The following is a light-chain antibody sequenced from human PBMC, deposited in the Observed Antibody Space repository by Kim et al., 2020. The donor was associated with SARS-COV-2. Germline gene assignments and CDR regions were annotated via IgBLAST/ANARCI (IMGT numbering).Light chain of an antibody. CDR2: AAS. CDR3: QQSHTAPLLT. J-gene: IGKJ4*01. V-gene: IGKV1-39*01. Sequence: SVGDRVTTACRASQSINTDLNWYQPKPGQAPKLLISAASTLQSGVPSRFSGSGAGTDFTLTIRSPQPEDLASYYCQQSHTAPLLTFGGGTKVDIK. CDR1: QSINTD.